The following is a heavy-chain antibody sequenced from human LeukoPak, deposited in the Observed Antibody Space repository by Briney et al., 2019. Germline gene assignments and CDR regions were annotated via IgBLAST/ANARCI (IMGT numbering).Heavy chain of an antibody. CDR3: ARRFWSGYNLGY. CDR1: GYSISSGYY. V-gene: IGHV4-38-2*02. Sequence: SETLSLTCTVSGYSISSGYYWGWIRQPPGKGLEWIGEINHSGSTNYNPSLKSRVTISVDTSKNQFSLKLSSVTAADTAVYYCARRFWSGYNLGYWGQGTLVTVSS. D-gene: IGHD3-3*01. CDR2: INHSGST. J-gene: IGHJ4*02.